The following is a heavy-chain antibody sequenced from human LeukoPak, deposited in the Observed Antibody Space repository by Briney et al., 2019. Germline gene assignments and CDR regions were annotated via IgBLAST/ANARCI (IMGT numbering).Heavy chain of an antibody. CDR3: AKLRGSTWDPFDY. CDR2: ISGSGDST. D-gene: IGHD6-13*01. J-gene: IGHJ4*02. Sequence: GGSLRLSCAASGFTFSSYSMNWVRQAPGKGLDWVSTISGSGDSTYYVDSVKGRFSISRDNSKNTVYLQMNSLRAEDTAVYYCAKLRGSTWDPFDYWGQGTLVTVSS. CDR1: GFTFSSYS. V-gene: IGHV3-23*01.